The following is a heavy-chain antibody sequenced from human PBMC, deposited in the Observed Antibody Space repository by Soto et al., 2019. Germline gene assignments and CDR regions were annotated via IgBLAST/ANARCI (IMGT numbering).Heavy chain of an antibody. J-gene: IGHJ5*02. Sequence: EVQLLESGGGLVQPGGSLRLSCAASGFTFSSYAMSWVRQAPGKGLEWVSAISGSGGSTYYADSVKGRFTISRDNSKNRRYLQMNSLRAEETAVYYCARDYGDYLNWFDPWGQGTLVTVSS. CDR3: ARDYGDYLNWFDP. CDR2: ISGSGGST. V-gene: IGHV3-23*01. D-gene: IGHD4-17*01. CDR1: GFTFSSYA.